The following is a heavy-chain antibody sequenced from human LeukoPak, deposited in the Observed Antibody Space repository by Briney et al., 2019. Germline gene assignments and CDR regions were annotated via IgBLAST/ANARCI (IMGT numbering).Heavy chain of an antibody. V-gene: IGHV1-8*01. CDR1: GYTFTSYD. D-gene: IGHD5-24*01. CDR3: ARRPPRDGYNL. CDR2: MNPNSGNT. Sequence: ASVKVSRKASGYTFTSYDINWVRQAPGQGLEWMGWMNPNSGNTGYAQKFQGRVTMTRNTSISTAYMELSSLRSEDTAVYYCARRPPRDGYNLWGQGTLVTVSS. J-gene: IGHJ4*02.